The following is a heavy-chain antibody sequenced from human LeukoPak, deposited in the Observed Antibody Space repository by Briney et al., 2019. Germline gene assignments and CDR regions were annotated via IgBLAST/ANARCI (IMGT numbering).Heavy chain of an antibody. CDR2: IIPIFGTS. CDR3: ARDDGRYFDRLGHDAFDI. V-gene: IGHV1-69*13. CDR1: GYTFTSYG. D-gene: IGHD3-9*01. Sequence: RASVKVSCKASGYTFTSYGISWVRQAPGQGLEWMGGIIPIFGTSNYAQKFQGRVTITADESTSTAYMELSSLRSEDTAVYYCARDDGRYFDRLGHDAFDIWGQGTLVTVSS. J-gene: IGHJ3*02.